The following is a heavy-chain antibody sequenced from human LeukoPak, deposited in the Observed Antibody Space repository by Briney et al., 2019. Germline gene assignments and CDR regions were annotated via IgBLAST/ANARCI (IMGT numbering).Heavy chain of an antibody. D-gene: IGHD2/OR15-2a*01. CDR1: GSGFTSYW. J-gene: IGHJ5*01. CDR2: IDPSGSYI. V-gene: IGHV5-10-1*01. Sequence: GESLQISSQASGSGFTSYWINWARQMPGKGLEWTGRIDPSGSYINYSPSFHGLVTISAGKSISTAYLQWSSLKASDTAIYYCATQYPFDSWGQGTLVTVSS. CDR3: ATQYPFDS.